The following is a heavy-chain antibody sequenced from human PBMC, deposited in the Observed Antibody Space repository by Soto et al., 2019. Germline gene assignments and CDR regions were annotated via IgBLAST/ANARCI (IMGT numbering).Heavy chain of an antibody. V-gene: IGHV4-31*03. Sequence: QVQLQESGPGLVKPSETLSLTCTVSGGSITRGGYYWSWIRQHPGKGLEWVGYIYNSGTTYYNPSLKSRVTISVDTSKNQFSLKLTSVTAADTALYYCARDPAPWGQGTLVTVSS. J-gene: IGHJ5*02. CDR3: ARDPAP. CDR2: IYNSGTT. CDR1: GGSITRGGYY.